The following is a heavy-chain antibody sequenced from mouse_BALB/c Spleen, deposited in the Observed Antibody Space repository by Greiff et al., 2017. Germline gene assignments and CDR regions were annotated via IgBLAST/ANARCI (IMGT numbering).Heavy chain of an antibody. Sequence: DVKLQESGPGLVKPSQSLSLTCSVTGYSITSGYYWNWIRQFPGNKLEWMGYISYDGSNNYNPSLKNRISITRDTSKNQFFLKLNSVTTEDTATYYCAREINFDWHFDVWGAGTTVTVSS. CDR1: GYSITSGYY. D-gene: IGHD1-3*01. J-gene: IGHJ1*01. CDR2: ISYDGSN. V-gene: IGHV3-6*02. CDR3: AREINFDWHFDV.